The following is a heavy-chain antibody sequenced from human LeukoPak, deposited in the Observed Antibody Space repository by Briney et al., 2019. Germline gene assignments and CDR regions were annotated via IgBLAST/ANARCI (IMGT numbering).Heavy chain of an antibody. CDR1: GGSISSGGYS. Sequence: SQTLSLTCAVSGGSISSGGYSWSWIRQPPGKGLEWIGYIYHSGSTHYNPSLKSRVTIPVDRSKNQFSLKLSSVTAAVTAVYYCASAYSGFDYWGQGTLVTVSS. CDR3: ASAYSGFDY. CDR2: IYHSGST. D-gene: IGHD2-21*01. V-gene: IGHV4-30-2*01. J-gene: IGHJ4*02.